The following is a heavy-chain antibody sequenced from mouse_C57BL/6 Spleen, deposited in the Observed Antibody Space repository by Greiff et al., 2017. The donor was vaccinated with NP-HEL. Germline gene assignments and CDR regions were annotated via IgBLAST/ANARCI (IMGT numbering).Heavy chain of an antibody. CDR2: IYPGDGDT. V-gene: IGHV1-82*01. Sequence: QVQLQQPGPELVKPGASVKISCKASGYAFSSSWMNWVKQRPGKGLEWIGRIYPGDGDTNYNGKFKGKATLTADKSSSTAYMQLSSLASEDSAVYFCARGQDGSSSYYFDYWGQGTTLTVSS. CDR3: ARGQDGSSSYYFDY. J-gene: IGHJ2*01. D-gene: IGHD1-1*01. CDR1: GYAFSSSW.